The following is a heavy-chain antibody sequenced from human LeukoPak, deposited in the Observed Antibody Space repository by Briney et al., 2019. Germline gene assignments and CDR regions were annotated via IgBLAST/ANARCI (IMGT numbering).Heavy chain of an antibody. V-gene: IGHV1-2*02. CDR1: GYTFSDYN. J-gene: IGHJ4*02. CDR3: ACASGTYYNGNHFDY. D-gene: IGHD3-10*01. CDR2: INANSGGT. Sequence: GASVKVSCKASGYTFSDYNMHWVRQAPGQGPEWMGWINANSGGTNYAQKFQGRVTMTRDASISTAYMELSRLSSDDTAVYYCACASGTYYNGNHFDYWGQGTLVTVSS.